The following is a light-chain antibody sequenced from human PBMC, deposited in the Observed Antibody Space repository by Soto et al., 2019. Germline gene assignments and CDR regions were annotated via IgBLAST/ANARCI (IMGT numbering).Light chain of an antibody. J-gene: IGKJ1*01. V-gene: IGKV3-11*01. Sequence: EIVLTQSPATLSLSPGERATLSCRASQSVSSYLDWYQKKPGQAPRLLIYDASNRATGIPARLSGSGYGTDLTLTISSIEHEDFEVYYCQQRSNWPRTFGQGTKVDIK. CDR2: DAS. CDR3: QQRSNWPRT. CDR1: QSVSSY.